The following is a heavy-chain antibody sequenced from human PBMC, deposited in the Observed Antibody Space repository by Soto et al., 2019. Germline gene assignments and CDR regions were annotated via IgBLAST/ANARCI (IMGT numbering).Heavy chain of an antibody. CDR3: ARLLGYSFGHQEFFDY. CDR1: GYNFDTYW. Sequence: HGESLKISCTASGYNFDTYWTGWVRQMPGKGLEWMGIIYPGDFDTRYSQSFQGHFTMSVDKSINTAYLQWNSLETSDTAMFYCARLLGYSFGHQEFFDYWGQGTPVTVSS. V-gene: IGHV5-51*01. D-gene: IGHD5-18*01. J-gene: IGHJ4*02. CDR2: IYPGDFDT.